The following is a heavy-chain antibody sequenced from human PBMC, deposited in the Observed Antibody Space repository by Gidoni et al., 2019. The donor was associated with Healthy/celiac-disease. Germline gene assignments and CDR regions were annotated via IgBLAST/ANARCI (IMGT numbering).Heavy chain of an antibody. CDR2: ISGRGGST. V-gene: IGHV3-23*01. D-gene: IGHD3-22*01. Sequence: EVQLLESGGGLVQPGGSLRLSCAASGFTFSSYAMSWVRQAPGKGLGGVSAISGRGGSTYYADSVKGRFTISRDNSKNTLYLQMNSLRAEDTAVYYCASYDSSGDGAFDIWGQGTMVTVSS. CDR1: GFTFSSYA. J-gene: IGHJ3*02. CDR3: ASYDSSGDGAFDI.